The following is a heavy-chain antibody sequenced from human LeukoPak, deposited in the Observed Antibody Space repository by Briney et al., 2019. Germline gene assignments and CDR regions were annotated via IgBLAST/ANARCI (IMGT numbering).Heavy chain of an antibody. CDR1: GFTLSSYA. CDR3: ARGETSGYDY. CDR2: ISGSGDTT. V-gene: IGHV3-23*01. D-gene: IGHD2-2*01. J-gene: IGHJ4*02. Sequence: GGSRRLSCAGPGFTLSSYAMSWVRKAPGKGLEWVSAISGSGDTTYYADSVKGRFTISRDSSRNTLYLHMNSLRAEDTAVYYCARGETSGYDYWGQGTLVTVSS.